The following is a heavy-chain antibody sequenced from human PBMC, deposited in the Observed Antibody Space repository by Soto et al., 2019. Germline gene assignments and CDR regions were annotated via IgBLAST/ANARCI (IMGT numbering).Heavy chain of an antibody. CDR1: GASISSISYY. Sequence: PSETLSLTCTVSGASISSISYYWGWIRQPPGKGLEYIGNIHYTGNTFYNASLKSRVTISVDTYKNQVSLKLRSVTAADTAVYYCARQVIAAAGTGYFQPWGQGAPVTVSS. CDR3: ARQVIAAAGTGYFQP. CDR2: IHYTGNT. J-gene: IGHJ1*01. V-gene: IGHV4-39*01. D-gene: IGHD6-13*01.